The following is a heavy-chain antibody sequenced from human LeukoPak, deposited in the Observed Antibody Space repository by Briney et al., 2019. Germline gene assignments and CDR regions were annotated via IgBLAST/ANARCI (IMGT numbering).Heavy chain of an antibody. CDR1: GYTFTGYY. D-gene: IGHD5-18*01. Sequence: ASVKVSCKASGYTFTGYYMHWVRQAPGQGLEWMGWINPNSGGTNYAQKFQGRVTMTRGASISTAYMELSRLRSDDTAVYYCARESPTPDTAMVTGFFDPWGQGTLVTVSS. CDR3: ARESPTPDTAMVTGFFDP. V-gene: IGHV1-2*02. J-gene: IGHJ5*02. CDR2: INPNSGGT.